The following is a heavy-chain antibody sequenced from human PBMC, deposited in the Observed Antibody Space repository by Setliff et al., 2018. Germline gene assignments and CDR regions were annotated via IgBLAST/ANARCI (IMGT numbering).Heavy chain of an antibody. CDR1: GFSYSSFW. CDR2: INPDGSEK. Sequence: GGSLRLSCTASGFSYSSFWMSWVRQSPGKGLEWVANINPDGSEKYYVDSVKGRFTISRDNAKNSLSLQMNSLRTEDTAVYYCAKDSLEVVIALHGMDVWGQGTTVTVSS. V-gene: IGHV3-7*01. J-gene: IGHJ6*01. CDR3: AKDSLEVVIALHGMDV. D-gene: IGHD2-21*01.